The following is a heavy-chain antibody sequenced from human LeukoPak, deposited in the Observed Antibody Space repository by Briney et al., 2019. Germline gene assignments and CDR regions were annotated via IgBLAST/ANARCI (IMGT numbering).Heavy chain of an antibody. Sequence: GGSLRLSCAASGFTFDYYGMSWVRQAPGKGLEWVSGINWNGGSTGYADSVKGRFTISRYNAKNSLYLQMNSLRAEDTALYHCARGLGSSGWYGGVDYWGQGTLVTVSS. CDR3: ARGLGSSGWYGGVDY. CDR2: INWNGGST. CDR1: GFTFDYYG. V-gene: IGHV3-20*01. D-gene: IGHD6-19*01. J-gene: IGHJ4*02.